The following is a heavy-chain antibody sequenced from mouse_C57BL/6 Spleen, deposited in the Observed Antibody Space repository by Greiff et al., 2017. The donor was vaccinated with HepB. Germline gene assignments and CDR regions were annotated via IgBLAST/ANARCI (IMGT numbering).Heavy chain of an antibody. CDR2: ISSGSSTI. CDR1: GFTFSDYG. V-gene: IGHV5-17*01. CDR3: ARYYSNYDAMDY. D-gene: IGHD2-5*01. J-gene: IGHJ4*01. Sequence: DVMLVESGGGLVKPGGSLKLSCAASGFTFSDYGMHWVRQAPEKGLEWVAYISSGSSTIYYADTVKGRFTISRDNAKNTLFLQMTSLRSEDTAMYYCARYYSNYDAMDYWGQGTSVTVSS.